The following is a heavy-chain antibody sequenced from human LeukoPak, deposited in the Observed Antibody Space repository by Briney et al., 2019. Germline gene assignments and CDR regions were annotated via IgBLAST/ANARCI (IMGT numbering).Heavy chain of an antibody. CDR3: ARLNSLDTAMVDY. D-gene: IGHD5-18*01. J-gene: IGHJ4*02. CDR2: IYYSGST. V-gene: IGHV4-39*01. Sequence: SETLSLTCTVSGGSISSSSYYWGWIRQPPGKGLEWIGSIYYSGSTYYNPSLKSRVTISVDTSKNQFSLKLSSVTAADTAVYYCARLNSLDTAMVDYWGQGTLVTVSS. CDR1: GGSISSSSYY.